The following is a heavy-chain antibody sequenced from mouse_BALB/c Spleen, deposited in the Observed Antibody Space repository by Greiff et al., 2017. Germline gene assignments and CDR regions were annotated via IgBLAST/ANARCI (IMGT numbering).Heavy chain of an antibody. CDR2: ISDGGIYT. CDR3: ARGYYGSFDY. V-gene: IGHV5-4*02. CDR1: GFTFSDYY. D-gene: IGHD1-1*01. Sequence: EVMLVESGGGLVKPGGSLKLSCAASGFTFSDYYMYWVRQTPEKRLEWVATISDGGIYTYYPDSVKGRFTISRDNAKNNLYLQMSSLKSEDTAMYYCARGYYGSFDYWGQGTTLTVSS. J-gene: IGHJ2*01.